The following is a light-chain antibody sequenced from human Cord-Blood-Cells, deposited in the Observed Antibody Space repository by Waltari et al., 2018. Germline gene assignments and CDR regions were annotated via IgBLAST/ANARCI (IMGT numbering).Light chain of an antibody. CDR1: QSISSD. V-gene: IGKV1-39*01. CDR3: QQSYSTPCT. J-gene: IGKJ3*01. Sequence: IQVTQSPSSRSASVGDRVAITCRASQSISSDLNWYQQKPGRAPKLLIYAASSLQSGVPSRFSRSGSGTDFTLTISSLQPGDFATYYCQQSYSTPCTFGPGTKVDI. CDR2: AAS.